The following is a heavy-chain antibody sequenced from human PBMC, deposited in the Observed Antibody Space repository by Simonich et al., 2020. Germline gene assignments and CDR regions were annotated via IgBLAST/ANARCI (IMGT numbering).Heavy chain of an antibody. CDR3: ARGLRVAAAGTAFQH. D-gene: IGHD6-13*01. J-gene: IGHJ1*01. CDR2: INHSEST. V-gene: IGHV4-34*01. Sequence: QVQLQQWGAGLLKPSDTLSLTCAVYGGSFSGYYWSWIRQPPGKGLEGIGEINHSESTNYNPSHKSRVTISVDTSKNPFSLKLSSVTAADTAVYYCARGLRVAAAGTAFQHWGQGTLVTVSS. CDR1: GGSFSGYY.